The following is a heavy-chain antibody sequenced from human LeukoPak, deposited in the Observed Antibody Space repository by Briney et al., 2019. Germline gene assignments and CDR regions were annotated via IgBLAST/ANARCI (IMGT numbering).Heavy chain of an antibody. CDR2: ISWNSGSI. CDR1: GFTFDDYA. J-gene: IGHJ4*02. Sequence: GRSLRLSCAASGFTFDDYAMHWVRHAPGKGLEWVSGISWNSGSIGYADSVKGRFTISRDNAKNSLYLQMNSLRAEDTALYYCAKSSLVRSLDEFDYWGQGTLVTVSS. D-gene: IGHD3-3*01. CDR3: AKSSLVRSLDEFDY. V-gene: IGHV3-9*01.